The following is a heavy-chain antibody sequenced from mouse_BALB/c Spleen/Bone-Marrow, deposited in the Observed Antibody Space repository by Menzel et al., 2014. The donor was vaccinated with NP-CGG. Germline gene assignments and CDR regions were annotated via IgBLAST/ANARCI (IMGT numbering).Heavy chain of an antibody. CDR2: IDPANGNT. CDR3: ARYRYDGPGFAY. V-gene: IGHV14-3*02. J-gene: IGHJ3*01. D-gene: IGHD2-14*01. CDR1: GFSIKDTY. Sequence: EVQLQQSGAELVKPGASVKLSCTASGFSIKDTYMHWVKQRPEQGLEWIGRIDPANGNTKYDPKFQGKATITADTSSNTAYLQLSSLTSEDTAVYYCARYRYDGPGFAYWGQGTLVTVSA.